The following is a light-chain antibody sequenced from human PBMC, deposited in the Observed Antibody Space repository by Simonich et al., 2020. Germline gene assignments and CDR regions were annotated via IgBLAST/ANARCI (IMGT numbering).Light chain of an antibody. CDR1: QSLLHSDGKTY. Sequence: DIVMTQTPLSLSVTPGQPASISCKSSQSLLHSDGKTYLYWYLQKPGQSPQLLIYEVSNRVAGVADRFSGSGSGTDFTLKISRGEAEDVGVYYCMQSIQLPWTFGQGTKVEIK. J-gene: IGKJ1*01. V-gene: IGKV2D-29*02. CDR2: EVS. CDR3: MQSIQLPWT.